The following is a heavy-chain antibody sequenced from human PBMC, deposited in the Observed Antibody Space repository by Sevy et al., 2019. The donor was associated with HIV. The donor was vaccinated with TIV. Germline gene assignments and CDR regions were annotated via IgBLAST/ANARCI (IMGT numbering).Heavy chain of an antibody. V-gene: IGHV3-7*01. Sequence: GGSLRLSCAASGFTFSSYWMSWVRQAPGKGLEWVANIKQDGSAEYYVDSVNGRFTISRDNAKNSLYLQMNSLRAEDTAVYYCARDSRYYGMDVWGQGTPVTVSS. CDR2: IKQDGSAE. CDR1: GFTFSSYW. J-gene: IGHJ6*02. CDR3: ARDSRYYGMDV.